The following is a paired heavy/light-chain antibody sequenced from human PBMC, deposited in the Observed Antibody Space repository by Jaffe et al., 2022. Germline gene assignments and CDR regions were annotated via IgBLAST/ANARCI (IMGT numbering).Light chain of an antibody. CDR2: WAS. Sequence: DIVMTQSPDSLAVSLGEGATINCKSSQSVFNSPYNRNPLAWYQQKPGQPPKLLISWASTRESGVPDRFSGSGSGTDFSLTISSLQAEDAALYFCQQYYTTPFTFGGGTKVEIK. J-gene: IGKJ4*01. CDR3: QQYYTTPFT. V-gene: IGKV4-1*01. CDR1: QSVFNSPYNRNP.
Heavy chain of an antibody. Sequence: QLQLQEAGPGLLKPSETLSLSCTVSGASIISDDFLWSWIRQGPGKGLEWIGSGNYRGKTHKNPSLKSRVTISVDMSTNQFSLRLTSLTAADTGMYYCARHEFDSSGWEGGFDKWGQGTLVTVSS. D-gene: IGHD3-22*01. CDR1: GASIISDDFL. CDR3: ARHEFDSSGWEGGFDK. V-gene: IGHV4-39*01. J-gene: IGHJ4*02. CDR2: GNYRGKT.